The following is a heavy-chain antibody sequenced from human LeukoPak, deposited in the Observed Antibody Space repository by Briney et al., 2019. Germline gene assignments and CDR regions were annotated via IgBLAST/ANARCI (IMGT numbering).Heavy chain of an antibody. CDR2: IDGGGGGT. CDR3: ARRIGGTKDY. D-gene: IGHD3-3*01. J-gene: IGHJ4*02. CDR1: GFTFSNDV. Sequence: GGSLRLSCAASGFTFSNDVMSWVRQAPGKGPEWVSSIDGGGGGTDYADSVRGRFTISRDNFKNTSYLQMNSLRADDTAVYYWARRIGGTKDYWGQGAQVTVSS. V-gene: IGHV3-23*01.